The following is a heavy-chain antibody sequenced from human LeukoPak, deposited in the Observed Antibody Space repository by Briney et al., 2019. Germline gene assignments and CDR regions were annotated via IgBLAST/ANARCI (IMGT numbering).Heavy chain of an antibody. J-gene: IGHJ4*02. CDR3: AREANTAMLDY. CDR1: GFTFSSYE. D-gene: IGHD5-18*01. V-gene: IGHV3-48*03. CDR2: ISSSGSTI. Sequence: PGGSLRLSCAASGFTFSSYEMNWVRQAPGKGLEWVSYISSSGSTIYYADSVKGRFTISRDNAKNSLYLQMNSLRAEDTAVYYCAREANTAMLDYWGQGTLVTVSS.